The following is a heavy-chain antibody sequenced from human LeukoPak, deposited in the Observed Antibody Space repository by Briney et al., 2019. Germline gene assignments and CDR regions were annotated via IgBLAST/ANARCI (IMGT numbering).Heavy chain of an antibody. J-gene: IGHJ5*02. V-gene: IGHV1-46*01. Sequence: GASVKVCCKASGYTFTRFYMHWVRQAPGQGLEWMGIINPSGGSTSYAQKFQGRVTMTRDTSTSTVYMELSSLRSEDTAVYYCAAEPAAIRGWFDPWGQGTLVTVSS. CDR1: GYTFTRFY. CDR2: INPSGGST. CDR3: AAEPAAIRGWFDP. D-gene: IGHD2-2*02.